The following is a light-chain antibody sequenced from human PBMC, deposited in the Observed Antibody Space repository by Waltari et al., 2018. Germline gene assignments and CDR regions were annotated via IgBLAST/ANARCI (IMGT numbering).Light chain of an antibody. Sequence: EIVLTQSPGTLSLSPGERANLSCRASQSVSSSYLAWYQQKPGQAPRLLIYGASSRATSIPDRFSGSGSGTDFTLTISRLEPEDFAVYYCQQYGSSPRTFGQGTKVEIK. J-gene: IGKJ1*01. V-gene: IGKV3-20*01. CDR1: QSVSSSY. CDR3: QQYGSSPRT. CDR2: GAS.